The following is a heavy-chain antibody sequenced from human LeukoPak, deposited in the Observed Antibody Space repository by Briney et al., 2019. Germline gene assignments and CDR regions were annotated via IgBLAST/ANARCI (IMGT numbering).Heavy chain of an antibody. Sequence: GGSLRLSCAASGFTFRGYGMHWVRQAPGKGVEWVTFIHYDGRNQYYADSVKGGFTISRDNSKNTLYLQMNSLRAEDTAVYYCARRAGAYSHPYDYWGQGTLVTVSS. D-gene: IGHD4/OR15-4a*01. CDR1: GFTFRGYG. CDR3: ARRAGAYSHPYDY. V-gene: IGHV3-30*02. CDR2: IHYDGRNQ. J-gene: IGHJ4*02.